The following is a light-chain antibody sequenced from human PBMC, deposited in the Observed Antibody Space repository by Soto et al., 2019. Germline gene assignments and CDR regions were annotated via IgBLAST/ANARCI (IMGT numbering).Light chain of an antibody. CDR3: MQALQTSPWT. CDR2: LGS. CDR1: QSLLHSNGYNY. Sequence: DIMMTQSPLSLPVTPGEPASISCRSSQSLLHSNGYNYLDWYLQKPGQSPQLLIYLGSNRASGVPDRFSGSGSGTDFTLKISRVEAEDVGVYYCMQALQTSPWTFGQGTKVDIK. V-gene: IGKV2-28*01. J-gene: IGKJ1*01.